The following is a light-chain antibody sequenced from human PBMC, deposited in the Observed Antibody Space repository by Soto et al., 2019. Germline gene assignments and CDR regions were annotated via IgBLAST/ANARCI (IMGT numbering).Light chain of an antibody. V-gene: IGLV2-14*01. CDR2: DVS. CDR3: SSYSSSSTLV. CDR1: SSDVGGYNY. Sequence: QSALTQPASVSGSPGQSITISCTGTSSDVGGYNYVSWYQQHPGKAPKLMIYDVSHRPSEVSNRFSGSKSGNTASLTISGLQAEDEADYYCSSYSSSSTLVFGGGTKLTVL. J-gene: IGLJ2*01.